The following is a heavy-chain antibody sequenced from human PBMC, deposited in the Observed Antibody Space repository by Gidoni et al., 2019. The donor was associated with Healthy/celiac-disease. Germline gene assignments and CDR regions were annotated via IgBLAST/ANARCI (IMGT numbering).Heavy chain of an antibody. V-gene: IGHV4-31*03. CDR3: ARGGGTYYDFWSGYSNWFDP. CDR1: GGSISSGGYY. CDR2: IYYSGST. D-gene: IGHD3-3*01. J-gene: IGHJ5*02. Sequence: QVQLQESGPGLVKPSQTLSLTCTVSGGSISSGGYYWSWIRQHPGKGLEWIGYIYYSGSTYYNPSLKSRVTISVDTSKNQFSLKLSSVTAADTAVYYCARGGGTYYDFWSGYSNWFDPWGQGTLVTVSS.